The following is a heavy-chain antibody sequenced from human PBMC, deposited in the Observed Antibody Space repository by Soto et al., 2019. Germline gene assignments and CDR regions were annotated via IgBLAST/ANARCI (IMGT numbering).Heavy chain of an antibody. Sequence: SETLSLSCTVSGGSINNMGYYLVWIRQPPGKGLEWIGRIYYPGSTTYYNQSLKSRVTISVDTSKNQFSLKVNSVTAADTAVYCCVGGSGFAYFDLWGRGTLVTVSS. CDR3: VGGSGFAYFDL. J-gene: IGHJ2*01. CDR2: IYYPGSTT. CDR1: GGSINNMGYY. D-gene: IGHD3-22*01. V-gene: IGHV4-39*01.